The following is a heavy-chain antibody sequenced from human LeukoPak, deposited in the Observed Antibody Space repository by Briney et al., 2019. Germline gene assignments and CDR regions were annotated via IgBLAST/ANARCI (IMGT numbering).Heavy chain of an antibody. V-gene: IGHV3-9*01. CDR1: GFTFDDYA. D-gene: IGHD3-22*01. J-gene: IGHJ4*02. CDR3: AKENSGSHYFDY. CDR2: ISWNSGSI. Sequence: SLRLSCAASGFTFDDYAMHWVRQAPGKGLEWVSGISWNSGSIGYADSVKGRFTISRDNAKNSLYLQMNSLRAEDTALYYCAKENSGSHYFDYWGQGTLVTVSS.